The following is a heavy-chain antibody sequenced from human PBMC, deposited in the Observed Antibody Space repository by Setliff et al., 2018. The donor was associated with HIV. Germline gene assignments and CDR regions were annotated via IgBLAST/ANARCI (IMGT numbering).Heavy chain of an antibody. D-gene: IGHD6-6*01. CDR2: TSSSGATI. J-gene: IGHJ6*02. CDR3: AKDRSDLAANLDYYYYFGFDV. CDR1: GFTFSSYS. Sequence: GGSLRLSCAASGFTFSSYSMNWVRQAPGKGLDWVSYTSSSGATIYYADSVKGRFTIYRDNTKNSLYLQMNILRTEDTAVYYCAKDRSDLAANLDYYYYFGFDVWGQGTTVTVSS. V-gene: IGHV3-48*04.